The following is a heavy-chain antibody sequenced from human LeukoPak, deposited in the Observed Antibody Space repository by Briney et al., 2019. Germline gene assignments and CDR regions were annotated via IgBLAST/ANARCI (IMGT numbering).Heavy chain of an antibody. V-gene: IGHV3-48*01. CDR1: GFTFSSYS. D-gene: IGHD2-2*01. J-gene: IGHJ4*02. CDR2: ISSSSSTI. Sequence: GGSLRLSCAASGFTFSSYSMNWVRQAPGKGLEWVSYISSSSSTIYYADSVKGRFTISRDNSKNTLYLQMNSLRAEDTAVYYCAKDVLLRPAAFDYWGQGTLVTVSS. CDR3: AKDVLLRPAAFDY.